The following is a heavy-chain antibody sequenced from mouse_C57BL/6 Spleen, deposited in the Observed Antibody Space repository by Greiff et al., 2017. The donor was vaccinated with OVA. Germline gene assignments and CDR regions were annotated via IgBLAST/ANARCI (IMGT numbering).Heavy chain of an antibody. CDR1: GYAFTNYL. Sequence: QVHVKQSGAELVRPGTSVKVSCKASGYAFTNYLIEWVKRRPGQGLEWIGVINPGSGGTNYNEKFKGKATLTADKSSSTAYMQLSSLTSEDSAVYFCARKDSSGYVRFAYWGQGTLVTVSA. D-gene: IGHD3-2*02. J-gene: IGHJ3*01. CDR2: INPGSGGT. CDR3: ARKDSSGYVRFAY. V-gene: IGHV1-54*01.